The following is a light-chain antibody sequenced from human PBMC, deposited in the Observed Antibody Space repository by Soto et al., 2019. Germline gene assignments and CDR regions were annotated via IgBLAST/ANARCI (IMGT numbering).Light chain of an antibody. CDR1: QSVSGSY. Sequence: EIVLTPSPATLSLSPVERATLSCRASQSVSGSYLAWYQQKPGQAPRLFIYGTSSRATGIPARFSGSGSGTDFTLTISSLEPEDSAFYYCQQRDNWPQTFGQGTKVDIK. CDR2: GTS. V-gene: IGKV3D-20*02. CDR3: QQRDNWPQT. J-gene: IGKJ1*01.